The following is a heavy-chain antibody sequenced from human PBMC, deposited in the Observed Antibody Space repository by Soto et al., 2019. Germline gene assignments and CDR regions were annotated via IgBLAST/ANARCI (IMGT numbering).Heavy chain of an antibody. CDR2: ISSSSSTI. Sequence: GGSLRLSCAASGFTFSSYSMNWVRQAPGKGLEWVSYISSSSSTIYYADSVKGRFTISRDNAKNSLYLQMNSLRAEDTALYYCAKDKEAARLYYMDVWGKGTTVTVSS. CDR3: AKDKEAARLYYMDV. CDR1: GFTFSSYS. D-gene: IGHD6-6*01. V-gene: IGHV3-48*04. J-gene: IGHJ6*03.